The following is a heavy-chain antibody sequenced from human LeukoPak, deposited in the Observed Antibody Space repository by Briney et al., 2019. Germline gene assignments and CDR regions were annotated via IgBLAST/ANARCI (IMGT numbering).Heavy chain of an antibody. V-gene: IGHV1-2*02. CDR3: ARVPKTIEVLAFDY. D-gene: IGHD4/OR15-4a*01. CDR1: GYTFTNNF. CDR2: INPNSGGT. Sequence: ASVKVSCKASGYTFTNNFMHWVRQAPGQGLEWMGWINPNSGGTNYAQKFQGRVTMTRDTSISTAYLELTRLRSDDTAIYYCARVPKTIEVLAFDYWGQGTLVTVSS. J-gene: IGHJ4*02.